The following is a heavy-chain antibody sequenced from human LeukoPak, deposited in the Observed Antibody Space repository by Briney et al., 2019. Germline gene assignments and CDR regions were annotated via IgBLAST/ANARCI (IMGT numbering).Heavy chain of an antibody. J-gene: IGHJ4*02. CDR3: SRAIQYTTTIMYFDY. D-gene: IGHD1-1*01. CDR1: GYTLTAYN. V-gene: IGHV1-2*02. CDR2: INPKSGGT. Sequence: ASVKVSCMASGYTLTAYNLHWVRQAPGQGLGWMGWINPKSGGTNYAQTFQGRGTMTRDTSIRTAYMEMSRLRSDATAIYNCSRAIQYTTTIMYFDYWGQGTLVTVSS.